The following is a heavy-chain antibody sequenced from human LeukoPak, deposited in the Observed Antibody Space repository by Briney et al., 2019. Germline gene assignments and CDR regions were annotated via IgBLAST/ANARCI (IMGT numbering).Heavy chain of an antibody. CDR2: IIPILGIA. V-gene: IGHV1-69*04. CDR3: ASSPMVRGVILRFDP. Sequence: SVKVSCKASGGTFSSYAISWVRQAPGQGLEWMGRIIPILGIANYAQKFQGRVTITADESTSTAYMELSSLRSEDTAVYYCASSPMVRGVILRFDPWGQGTLVTVSS. J-gene: IGHJ5*02. CDR1: GGTFSSYA. D-gene: IGHD3-10*01.